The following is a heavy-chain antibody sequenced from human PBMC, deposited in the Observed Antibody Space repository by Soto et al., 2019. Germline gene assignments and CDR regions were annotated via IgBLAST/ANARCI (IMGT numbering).Heavy chain of an antibody. V-gene: IGHV3-23*01. J-gene: IGHJ4*02. D-gene: IGHD2-15*01. CDR2: ISGTGGT. CDR3: AKDRRGAYCSGGICYSPDY. Sequence: EVQLWESGGGLVQPGGSLRLSCAVSGFTFSSHVMSWVRQAPGKGLEWVSAISGTGGTYYADSVKGRFTISRDNSKNALYLQKNYLKDEDTAVYYCAKDRRGAYCSGGICYSPDYWGQGTLVIVSS. CDR1: GFTFSSHV.